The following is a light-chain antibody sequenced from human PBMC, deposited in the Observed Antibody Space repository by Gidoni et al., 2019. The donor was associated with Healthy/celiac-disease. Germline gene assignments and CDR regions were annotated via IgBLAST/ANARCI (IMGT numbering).Light chain of an antibody. CDR2: DAS. CDR1: QSISSW. J-gene: IGKJ2*01. Sequence: DIQMTHSPSTLSASVGDRVTITCRASQSISSWLAWYQQKPGKAPKLLIYDASSLESGVPSRFSGSGSGTEFTLTISSLQPDDFATYYCQQYNSSPYTFGQGTKLEIK. CDR3: QQYNSSPYT. V-gene: IGKV1-5*01.